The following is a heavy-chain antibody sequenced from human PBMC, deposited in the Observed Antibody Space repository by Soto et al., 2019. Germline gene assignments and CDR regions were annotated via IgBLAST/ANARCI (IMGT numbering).Heavy chain of an antibody. J-gene: IGHJ6*02. V-gene: IGHV1-69*01. CDR3: ATDSITMIVVDEADYYYYGMDV. D-gene: IGHD3-22*01. CDR1: GGTFSSYA. Sequence: VQLVQSGAEVKKPGSSVKVSCKASGGTFSSYAISWVRQAPGQGLEWMGGIIPIFGTANYAQKFQGRVTITADESTSTAYMELSSLRSEDTAVYYCATDSITMIVVDEADYYYYGMDVWGQGTTVTVSS. CDR2: IIPIFGTA.